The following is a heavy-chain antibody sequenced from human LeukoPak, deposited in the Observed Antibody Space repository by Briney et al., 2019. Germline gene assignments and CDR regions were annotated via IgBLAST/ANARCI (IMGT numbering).Heavy chain of an antibody. CDR2: INTNTGNP. CDR3: ATIVGATTVDY. J-gene: IGHJ4*02. V-gene: IGHV7-4-1*02. CDR1: GYTFTGYY. Sequence: ASVKVSCKASGYTFTGYYMHWVRQAPGQGLEWMGWINTNTGNPTYAQGFTGRFVFSLDTSVSTAYLQISSLKAEDTAVYYCATIVGATTVDYWGQGTLVTVSS. D-gene: IGHD1-26*01.